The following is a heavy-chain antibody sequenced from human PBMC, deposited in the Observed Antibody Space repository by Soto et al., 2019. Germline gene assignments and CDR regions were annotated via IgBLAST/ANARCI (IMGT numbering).Heavy chain of an antibody. Sequence: SETLSLTCTLSGPSFNNNDYYWSWIRQTPGKGLEWIGYVYYSGTTDYIPSLKSRLSMSIDKSQNQFTLKLNSVTAADTATYYCARMSYFYDKWYFDLWGRGTLVTFSS. CDR1: GPSFNNNDYY. CDR2: VYYSGTT. J-gene: IGHJ2*01. D-gene: IGHD3-22*01. V-gene: IGHV4-30-4*01. CDR3: ARMSYFYDKWYFDL.